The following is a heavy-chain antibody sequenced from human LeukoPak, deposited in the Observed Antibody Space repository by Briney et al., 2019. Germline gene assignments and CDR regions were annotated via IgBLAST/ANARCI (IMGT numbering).Heavy chain of an antibody. V-gene: IGHV1-69*05. CDR3: ASSLGEVDWFDP. CDR1: GYTFTSYD. CDR2: IIPIFGTA. Sequence: GASVKVSCKASGYTFTSYDINWVRQAPGQGLEWMGGIIPIFGTANYAQRFQGRVTITTDESTSTAYMELSSLRSEDTAVYYCASSLGEVDWFDPWGQGTLVTVSS. J-gene: IGHJ5*02. D-gene: IGHD3-10*01.